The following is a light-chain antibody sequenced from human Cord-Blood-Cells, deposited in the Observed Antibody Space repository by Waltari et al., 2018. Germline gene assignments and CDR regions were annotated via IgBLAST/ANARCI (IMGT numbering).Light chain of an antibody. CDR2: WAS. CDR1: QSALYSSNNKNY. J-gene: IGKJ4*01. CDR3: QQYYSTPLT. Sequence: DIVMTQSPDSLAVSLGERATINCKSSQSALYSSNNKNYLAWYQQKPGQPPKLLIYWASTRESGVPDRFSGSGSGTDFSLTISSLQAEDVAVYYCQQYYSTPLTFGGVTKVEIK. V-gene: IGKV4-1*01.